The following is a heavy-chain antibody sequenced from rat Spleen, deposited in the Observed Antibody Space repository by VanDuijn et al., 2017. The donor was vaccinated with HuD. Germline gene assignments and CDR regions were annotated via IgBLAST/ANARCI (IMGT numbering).Heavy chain of an antibody. Sequence: EVQLQESGPGLVKPSQSLSLTCSVTGYSITSSYRWNWIRKFPGNKLEWMGYINSAGSTNYNPSLKSRISITRDTSKNQFFLQVNSVTTEDTATYYCARSGSYFDYWGQGVMVTVSS. CDR3: ARSGSYFDY. J-gene: IGHJ2*01. CDR2: INSAGST. CDR1: GYSITSSYR. V-gene: IGHV3-3*01. D-gene: IGHD5-1*01.